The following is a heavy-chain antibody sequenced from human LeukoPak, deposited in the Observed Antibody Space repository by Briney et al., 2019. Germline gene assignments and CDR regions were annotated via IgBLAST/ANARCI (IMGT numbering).Heavy chain of an antibody. Sequence: PGSSLRLSCAASGFPSSGSGMHWVRQAPGKGLEWVAVISYDGSNKYYPDSVKGRFTISRDNSKNTLYLQMNSLRAEDTAVYYCARASYNWNDALDYWGQGTLVTVSS. V-gene: IGHV3-30*19. CDR1: GFPSSGSG. D-gene: IGHD1-1*01. J-gene: IGHJ4*02. CDR2: ISYDGSNK. CDR3: ARASYNWNDALDY.